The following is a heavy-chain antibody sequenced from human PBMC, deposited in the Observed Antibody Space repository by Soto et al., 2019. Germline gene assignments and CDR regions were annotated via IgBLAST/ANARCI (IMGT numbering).Heavy chain of an antibody. J-gene: IGHJ4*02. V-gene: IGHV1-69*02. D-gene: IGHD2-2*01. CDR3: ASHTICCSSTSCYLDY. Sequence: QVQLVQSGAEVKKPGSSVKVSCKASGGTFSSYTISWVRQAPGQGLEWMGRIIPILGIANYAQKFQGRVTITADKSTSTAYMELSSLRSEDTAVYYCASHTICCSSTSCYLDYWGQGTLVTVSS. CDR1: GGTFSSYT. CDR2: IIPILGIA.